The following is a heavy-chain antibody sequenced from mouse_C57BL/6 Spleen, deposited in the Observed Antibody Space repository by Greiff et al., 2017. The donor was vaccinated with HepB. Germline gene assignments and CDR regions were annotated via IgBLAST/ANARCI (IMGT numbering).Heavy chain of an antibody. D-gene: IGHD2-4*01. CDR1: GFNIKDDY. CDR2: IDSENGDT. Sequence: EVQLQQSGAELVRPGASVKLSCTASGFNIKDDYMHWVKQRPEQGLEWIGWIDSENGDTEYASKFQGKATITADTSSNTAYLQLSSLTSEDTAVYYCTTEDYDGTGYFDVWGTGTTVTVSS. CDR3: TTEDYDGTGYFDV. J-gene: IGHJ1*03. V-gene: IGHV14-4*01.